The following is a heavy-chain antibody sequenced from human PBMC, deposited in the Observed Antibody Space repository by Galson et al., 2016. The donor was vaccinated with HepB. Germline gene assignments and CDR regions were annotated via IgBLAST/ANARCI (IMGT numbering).Heavy chain of an antibody. Sequence: ETLSLTCTVSGGPISSSRYYWGWIRQPPGKGLEWIGSIYYSGSTASGSTYYTPSLKTRVSISVDTSKNQFSLKLSSVLAADTAVYYCATQGFYFWSANHPAVWGQGAQFTVSS. J-gene: IGHJ4*02. CDR1: GGPISSSRYY. CDR2: IYYSGSTASGST. D-gene: IGHD3-3*01. CDR3: ATQGFYFWSANHPAV. V-gene: IGHV4-39*01.